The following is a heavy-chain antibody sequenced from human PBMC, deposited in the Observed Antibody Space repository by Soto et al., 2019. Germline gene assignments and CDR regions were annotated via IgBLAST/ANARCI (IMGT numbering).Heavy chain of an antibody. CDR1: GASMSSGGYY. D-gene: IGHD6-6*01. J-gene: IGHJ5*02. CDR3: ARDRHNNFFDP. CDR2: IYSSGST. V-gene: IGHV4-31*03. Sequence: QVQLQESGPGLVKPSQTLSLTCTVSGASMSSGGYYCTWIRQSPGKGLEWIGYIYSSGSTYYNPSLERRVAISLDTSRSQFSLTLHSVTAADTAIYYCARDRHNNFFDPWGQGTLVTVSS.